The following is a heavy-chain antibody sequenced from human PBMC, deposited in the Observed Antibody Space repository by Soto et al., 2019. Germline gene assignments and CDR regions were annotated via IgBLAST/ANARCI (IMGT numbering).Heavy chain of an antibody. Sequence: GGSLRLSCAASGFTFSSYWMHWVRQAPGKGLVWVSRINSDGSSTTYADSVKGRFTISRDNAKKTLYLQMNSLRAEDTAVYYCAGAYYSYYVDVWGKGTTVTVSS. V-gene: IGHV3-74*01. J-gene: IGHJ6*03. CDR2: INSDGSST. CDR1: GFTFSSYW. CDR3: AGAYYSYYVDV.